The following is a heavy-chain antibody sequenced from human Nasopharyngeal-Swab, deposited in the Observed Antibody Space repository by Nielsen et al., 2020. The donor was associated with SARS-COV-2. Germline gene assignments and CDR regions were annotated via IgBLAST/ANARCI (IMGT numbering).Heavy chain of an antibody. D-gene: IGHD2-2*01. CDR3: ASLSEYCSSTSCLFAQGVFDY. Sequence: SETLSLTCTVSGGSINDFYLSWIRQSPGKGLEWMGYIYYSGSTNYNPSLKSRVTISVDTSKNQSSLKLSSVNAADTAVYYCASLSEYCSSTSCLFAQGVFDYWGQGTLVTVSS. J-gene: IGHJ4*02. CDR1: GGSINDFY. V-gene: IGHV4-59*08. CDR2: IYYSGST.